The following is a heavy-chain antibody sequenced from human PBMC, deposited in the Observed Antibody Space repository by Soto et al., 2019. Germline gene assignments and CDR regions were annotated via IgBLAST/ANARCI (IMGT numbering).Heavy chain of an antibody. CDR3: ASARHLRLYYYYGMDV. D-gene: IGHD4-17*01. V-gene: IGHV4-34*01. Sequence: QVQLQQWGAGLLKPSETLSLTCAVYGGSFSGYYWSWIRQPPGKGLEWIGEINHSGSTNYNPSLKGRVTISVDPSKNPFSLKLSSVTAADTAVYYCASARHLRLYYYYGMDVWGQGTTVTVSS. CDR1: GGSFSGYY. J-gene: IGHJ6*02. CDR2: INHSGST.